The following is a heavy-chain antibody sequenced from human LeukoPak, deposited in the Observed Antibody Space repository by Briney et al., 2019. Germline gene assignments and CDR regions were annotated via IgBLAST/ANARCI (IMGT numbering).Heavy chain of an antibody. CDR1: GGSISSYY. J-gene: IGHJ5*02. V-gene: IGHV4-59*12. D-gene: IGHD6-6*01. CDR2: IYYSGST. Sequence: SETLSLTCTVSGGSISSYYWSWIRQPPGKGLEWIGYIYYSGSTNYNPSLKSRVTMSVDTSKNQFSLKLSSVTAADTAVYYCARDHVSSSSDWFDPWGQGTLVTVSS. CDR3: ARDHVSSSSDWFDP.